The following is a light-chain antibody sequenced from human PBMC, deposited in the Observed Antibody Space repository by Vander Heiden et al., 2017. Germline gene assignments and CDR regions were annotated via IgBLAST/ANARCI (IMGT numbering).Light chain of an antibody. V-gene: IGKV1-8*01. CDR3: QQYYSYPVT. CDR2: GAS. Sequence: IRMTQSPSSCSASTGDRATILCLPSQGISSHLAWYQQKPGKAPKLLIYGASTLQRGVPSRFSGSGPGTDFTVTISFLQSEDFATYYCQQYYSYPVTFGGGTKVEIK. CDR1: QGISSH. J-gene: IGKJ4*01.